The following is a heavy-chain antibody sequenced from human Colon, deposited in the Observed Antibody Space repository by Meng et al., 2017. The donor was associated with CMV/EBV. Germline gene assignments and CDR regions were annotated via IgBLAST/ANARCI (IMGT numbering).Heavy chain of an antibody. Sequence: GESLKISCAASGFTFSSYWMSWVRQAPGKGLEWVANIKQDGSEKYYVDSVKGRFTISRDNAKNSLYLQMNSLRAEDTAVYYCARGTSTSCTDWGQGTLVTVSS. J-gene: IGHJ4*02. D-gene: IGHD2-2*01. V-gene: IGHV3-7*04. CDR1: GFTFSSYW. CDR2: IKQDGSEK. CDR3: ARGTSTSCTD.